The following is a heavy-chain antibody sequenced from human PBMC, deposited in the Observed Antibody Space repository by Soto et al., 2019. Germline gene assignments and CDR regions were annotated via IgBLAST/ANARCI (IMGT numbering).Heavy chain of an antibody. Sequence: HPGGSLRLSCATSGFRFRDYWMSWVRQPPGKGLEWVASIKQDESEKYYVDSVKGRFTISRDNAKNSVFLQMNNLKVEDMAVYYCAGMQYFRFDPWGQGTLVSVSS. D-gene: IGHD2-2*01. CDR2: IKQDESEK. CDR3: AGMQYFRFDP. V-gene: IGHV3-7*01. CDR1: GFRFRDYW. J-gene: IGHJ5*02.